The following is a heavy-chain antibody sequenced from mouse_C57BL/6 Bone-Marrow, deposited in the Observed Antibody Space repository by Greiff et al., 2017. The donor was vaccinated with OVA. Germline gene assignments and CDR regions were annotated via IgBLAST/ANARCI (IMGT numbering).Heavy chain of an antibody. D-gene: IGHD2-4*01. CDR3: AGGLRRGHY. CDR1: GYTFTSYW. CDR2: IDPSDSYT. J-gene: IGHJ2*01. V-gene: IGHV1-59*01. Sequence: VQLQQSGAELVRPGHSVKLSCKASGYTFTSYWMHWVKQRPGQGLEWIGVIDPSDSYTNYNQKFKGKATLTVDTSSSTAYMQLSSLTSEDSAVYYCAGGLRRGHYWGQGTTLTVSS.